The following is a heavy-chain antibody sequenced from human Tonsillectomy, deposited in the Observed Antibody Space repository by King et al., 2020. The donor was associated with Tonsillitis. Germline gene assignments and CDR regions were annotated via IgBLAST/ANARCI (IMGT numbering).Heavy chain of an antibody. Sequence: VQLVESGAEVKKPGASVKVSCKAFGGTFRIYAISWVRKAPGQGLEWMGGIITPFCTTNFAQKIQGRLTITADESKSTAYMELRSLRSEDTAVYYCARAPSPVCFDPWGQGTLVTVSS. CDR3: ARAPSPVCFDP. CDR2: IITPFCTT. V-gene: IGHV1-69*01. CDR1: GGTFRIYA. J-gene: IGHJ5*02.